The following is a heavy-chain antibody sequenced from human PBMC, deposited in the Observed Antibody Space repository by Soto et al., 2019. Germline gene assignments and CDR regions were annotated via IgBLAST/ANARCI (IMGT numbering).Heavy chain of an antibody. D-gene: IGHD3-16*01. CDR1: GGSLTNYG. V-gene: IGHV1-69*12. CDR2: IFPVFGKA. J-gene: IGHJ6*02. Sequence: QVQLVQSGAEVKKPGSSVKVSCKASGGSLTNYGVSWVRQAPGQGLEWMGGIFPVFGKANYAQKCQGRVTIPADESKSTVFMDVRRRRSEDTAVYYCARGYATKLGFTNYYGMDVWGQGTTVTVSS. CDR3: ARGYATKLGFTNYYGMDV.